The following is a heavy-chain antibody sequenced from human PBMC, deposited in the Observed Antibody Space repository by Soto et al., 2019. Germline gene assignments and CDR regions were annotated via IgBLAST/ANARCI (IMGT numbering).Heavy chain of an antibody. D-gene: IGHD2-21*02. CDR3: TEQKGDSRTYNGMDV. CDR1: GDSVSSNSAA. J-gene: IGHJ6*02. Sequence: SQTLSLTCAISGDSVSSNSAAWNWIRQSPSRGLEWLGRAYYRSQWYYDSAVSVRSRITVIPDTSKNRFSLQLNSVTPEDTAVYYCTEQKGDSRTYNGMDVWGQGTTVTVSS. CDR2: AYYRSQWYY. V-gene: IGHV6-1*01.